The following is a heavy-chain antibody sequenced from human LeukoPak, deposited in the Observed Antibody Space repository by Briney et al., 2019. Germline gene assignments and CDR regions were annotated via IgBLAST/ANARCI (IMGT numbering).Heavy chain of an antibody. CDR2: ISSSGGTI. D-gene: IGHD2-2*01. J-gene: IGHJ4*02. CDR1: GFTFSDYY. CDR3: ARVYCSSTSCYFFDY. V-gene: IGHV3-11*01. Sequence: GGSLRLSCAASGFTFSDYYMSWIRQAPGKGLEWVSYISSSGGTIYYADSVKGRFTISRDNAKNSLYLQMNSLRAEDTAVYYCARVYCSSTSCYFFDYWGQGTLVTVSS.